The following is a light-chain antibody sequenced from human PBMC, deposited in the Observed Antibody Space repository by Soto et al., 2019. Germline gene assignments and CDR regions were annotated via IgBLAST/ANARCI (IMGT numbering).Light chain of an antibody. J-gene: IGLJ2*01. CDR1: KLGDKY. V-gene: IGLV3-1*01. Sequence: SYELTQPPSVSVSPGQTASITCSGDKLGDKYACWYQQKPGQSPVLVIYQDSKRPSGIPERFSGSNSGNTATLTISGTQAMVGADYYCRGGDSSTAVFGGGTK. CDR2: QDS. CDR3: RGGDSSTAV.